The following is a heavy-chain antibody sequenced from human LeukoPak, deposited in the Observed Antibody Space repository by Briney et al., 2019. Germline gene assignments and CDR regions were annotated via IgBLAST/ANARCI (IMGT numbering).Heavy chain of an antibody. CDR2: INTNTGDP. CDR3: ARSSRGVIGLLDY. CDR1: GGTFSSYA. Sequence: GASVKVSCKASGGTFSSYAISWVRQAPGQGLEWMGWINTNTGDPIYARGFKGRFVLSVDKSVNTAYLEIASLQTEDNAVYYCARSSRGVIGLLDYWGQGTLVTVSS. D-gene: IGHD3-10*01. J-gene: IGHJ4*02. V-gene: IGHV7-4-1*01.